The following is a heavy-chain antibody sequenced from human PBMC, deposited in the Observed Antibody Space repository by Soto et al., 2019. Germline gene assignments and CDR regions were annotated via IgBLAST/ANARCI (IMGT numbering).Heavy chain of an antibody. CDR1: GFTFDDYG. CDR3: AKGKSSGWYSFDY. V-gene: IGHV3-20*04. Sequence: SLRLSCAASGFTFDDYGMSWARQAPGKGLEWVSGVNWNGGSTGYADSVKGRFTISRDNSESMLYLQMDSLRVEDTAVFYCAKGKSSGWYSFDYWGQGTLVTSPQ. D-gene: IGHD6-19*01. J-gene: IGHJ4*02. CDR2: VNWNGGST.